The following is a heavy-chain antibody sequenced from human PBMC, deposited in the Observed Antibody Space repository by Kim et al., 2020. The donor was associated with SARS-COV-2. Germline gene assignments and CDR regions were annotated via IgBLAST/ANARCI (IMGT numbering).Heavy chain of an antibody. D-gene: IGHD5-18*01. Sequence: LKGRVTISVETSKSQFSLKLCSVTAADTAVYYCARDRGYSYGYGSGAFDYWGQGTLVTVSS. J-gene: IGHJ4*02. CDR3: ARDRGYSYGYGSGAFDY. V-gene: IGHV4-31*02.